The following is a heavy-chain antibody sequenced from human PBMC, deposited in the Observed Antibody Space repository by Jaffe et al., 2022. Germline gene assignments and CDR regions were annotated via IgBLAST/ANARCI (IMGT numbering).Heavy chain of an antibody. J-gene: IGHJ6*03. V-gene: IGHV3-23*04. D-gene: IGHD4-4*01. CDR2: ISGSGGST. CDR1: GFTFSSYA. CDR3: AKWTTVTTGWDRRSGYYYYMDV. Sequence: EVQLVESGGGLVQPGGSLRLSCAASGFTFSSYAMSWVRQAPGKGLEWVSAISGSGGSTYYADSVKGRFTISRDNSKNTLYLQMNSLRAEDTAVYYCAKWTTVTTGWDRRSGYYYYMDVWGKGTTVTVSS.